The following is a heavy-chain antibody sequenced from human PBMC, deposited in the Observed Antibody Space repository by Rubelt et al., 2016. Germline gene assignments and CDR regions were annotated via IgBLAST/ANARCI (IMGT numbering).Heavy chain of an antibody. CDR3: ARVGEGSNYYYGMDV. J-gene: IGHJ6*02. CDR2: INQDGSEK. CDR1: SNYA. Sequence: SNYALSWVRQAPGKGLEWVAIINQDGSEKYYVDPVKGRFTISRDNAKKSLYLQVNSLRAEDTAVYYCARVGEGSNYYYGMDVWGQGTTVTVPS. D-gene: IGHD3-16*01. V-gene: IGHV3-7*01.